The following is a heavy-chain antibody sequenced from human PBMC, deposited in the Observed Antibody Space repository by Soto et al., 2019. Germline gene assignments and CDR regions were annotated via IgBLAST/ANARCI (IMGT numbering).Heavy chain of an antibody. Sequence: TGGSLRLSCAASGFTFSSYAMSWVRQAPGKGLEWVSAISGSGGSTYYADSVKGRFTISRDNSKNTLYLQMNSLRAEDTAVYYCAKTVLLDTGFDPWGQGTLVTVPS. CDR3: AKTVLLDTGFDP. D-gene: IGHD5-18*01. CDR2: ISGSGGST. CDR1: GFTFSSYA. J-gene: IGHJ5*02. V-gene: IGHV3-23*01.